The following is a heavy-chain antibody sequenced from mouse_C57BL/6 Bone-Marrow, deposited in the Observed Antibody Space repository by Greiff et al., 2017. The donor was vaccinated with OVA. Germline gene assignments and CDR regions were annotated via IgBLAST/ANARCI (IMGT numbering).Heavy chain of an antibody. CDR3: ARKANWDFLYYFDY. CDR2: IDPSDSYT. D-gene: IGHD4-1*01. Sequence: QVQLQQPGAELVMPGASVKLSCKASGYTFTSYWMHWVKQRPGQGLEWIGEIDPSDSYTNYNQKFKGKSTLTVDKSSSTAYMQRSSLTSEDSAVYYCARKANWDFLYYFDYWGQGTTLTVSS. V-gene: IGHV1-69*01. CDR1: GYTFTSYW. J-gene: IGHJ2*01.